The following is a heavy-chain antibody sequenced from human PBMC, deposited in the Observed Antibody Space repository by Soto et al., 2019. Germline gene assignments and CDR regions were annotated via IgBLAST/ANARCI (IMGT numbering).Heavy chain of an antibody. CDR3: ASRFATGLACYRGGYRVCDY. CDR1: EFTFSQYW. Sequence: EVQLVESGGGLVQPGGSLRLSCTASEFTFSQYWLTWVRQTPGRGLEWVANIKEDGSEKNYVDSVRGRFTISRDNVKNSLFLQMNSLRVEDTAVYYCASRFATGLACYRGGYRVCDYWGQGTLVPVSS. V-gene: IGHV3-7*01. J-gene: IGHJ4*02. D-gene: IGHD2-15*01. CDR2: IKEDGSEK.